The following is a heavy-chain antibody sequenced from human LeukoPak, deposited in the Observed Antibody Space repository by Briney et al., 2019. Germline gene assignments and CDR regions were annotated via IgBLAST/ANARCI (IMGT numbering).Heavy chain of an antibody. Sequence: SVKVSCKASGGTFSSYAISWVRQAPGQGLEWMGRIIPILGIANYAQKFQGRVTITADKSTSTAYMELSSLRSEDTAVYYCASAGSKYCTNGVCTNYWGQGTLVTVSS. CDR1: GGTFSSYA. D-gene: IGHD2-8*01. V-gene: IGHV1-69*04. J-gene: IGHJ4*02. CDR3: ASAGSKYCTNGVCTNY. CDR2: IIPILGIA.